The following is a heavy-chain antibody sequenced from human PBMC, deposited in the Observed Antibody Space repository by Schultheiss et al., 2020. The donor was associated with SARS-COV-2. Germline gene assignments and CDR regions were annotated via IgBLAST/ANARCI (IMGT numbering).Heavy chain of an antibody. CDR2: IGGSGDST. CDR3: TRHVEYSNYRSRSYYYYYMDV. V-gene: IGHV3-23*01. D-gene: IGHD4-11*01. Sequence: GGSLRLSCAASGFTFSSYAMSWVRQAPGKGLEWVSTIGGSGDSTYYADSVKGRFTISRDNSKNTLYLQMNSLRAEDTAVYYCTRHVEYSNYRSRSYYYYYMDVWGKGTTVTVSS. J-gene: IGHJ6*03. CDR1: GFTFSSYA.